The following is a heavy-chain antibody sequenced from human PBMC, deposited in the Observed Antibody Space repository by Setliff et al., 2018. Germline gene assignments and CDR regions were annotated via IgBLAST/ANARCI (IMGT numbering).Heavy chain of an antibody. V-gene: IGHV4-61*02. Sequence: KPSETLSLTCTVSGDSISSVSNYWSWIRQPTGKGLEWLGRVSTKWDADYNPSLKSRVTISADSSKNQFYLTLTSVTAADTGVYYCARVVGRILDSWGQGTLVTVSS. CDR1: GDSISSVSNY. J-gene: IGHJ4*02. CDR3: ARVVGRILDS. CDR2: VSTKWDA.